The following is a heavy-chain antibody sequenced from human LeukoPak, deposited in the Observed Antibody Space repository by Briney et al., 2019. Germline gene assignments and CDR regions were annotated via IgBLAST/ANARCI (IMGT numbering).Heavy chain of an antibody. V-gene: IGHV3-74*01. D-gene: IGHD2-15*01. CDR1: GFTFSNYW. CDR2: INSDGSST. Sequence: GGSLRLSCAASGFTFSNYWVHWVRQAPGKGLVWVSRINSDGSSTTYADSVKGRFSISRDNAKNTLYLQMNSLRAEDTAVYYCSRASLGSQPDYWGQGTLVTVSS. CDR3: SRASLGSQPDY. J-gene: IGHJ4*02.